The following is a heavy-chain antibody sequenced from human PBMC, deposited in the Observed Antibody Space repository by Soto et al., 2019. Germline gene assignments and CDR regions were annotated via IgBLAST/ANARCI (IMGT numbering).Heavy chain of an antibody. D-gene: IGHD3-22*01. V-gene: IGHV1-69*13. CDR1: GGTFNKYA. CDR3: ARGVHYDSSGYYYFY. Sequence: VASVKVSCKASGGTFNKYAISWVRQAPGQGLEWMGGIIPIFGTANYAQNFQGRVTITADESTSTAYMELRSLRSEDTAVYYCARGVHYDSSGYYYFYWGQGTLVTVSS. CDR2: IIPIFGTA. J-gene: IGHJ4*02.